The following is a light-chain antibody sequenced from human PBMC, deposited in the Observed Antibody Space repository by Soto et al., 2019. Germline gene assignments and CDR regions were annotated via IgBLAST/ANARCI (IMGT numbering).Light chain of an antibody. CDR3: QQYGSSPPLT. J-gene: IGKJ4*01. CDR1: QSVSSSY. Sequence: EIVLTQSPGTLSLSPGERATLSCRASQSVSSSYLAWYQQKPGQAPRLLIYGASSRATGIPDRFSGSGSGTDFTLTISRLEPEDFAVYYCQQYGSSPPLTFGGGSMV. CDR2: GAS. V-gene: IGKV3-20*01.